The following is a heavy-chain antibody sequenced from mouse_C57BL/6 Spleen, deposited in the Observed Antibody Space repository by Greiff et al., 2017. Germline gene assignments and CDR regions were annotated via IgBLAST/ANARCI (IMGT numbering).Heavy chain of an antibody. D-gene: IGHD1-1*01. CDR3: ARGGSPYYGSSFDY. CDR1: GYSITSGYY. CDR2: ISYDGSN. J-gene: IGHJ2*01. V-gene: IGHV3-6*01. Sequence: ESGPGLVKPSQSLSLTCSVTGYSITSGYYWNWIRQFPGNKLEWMGYISYDGSNNYNPSLKNRISITRDTSKNQFFLKLNSVTTEDTATYYCARGGSPYYGSSFDYWGQGTTLTVSS.